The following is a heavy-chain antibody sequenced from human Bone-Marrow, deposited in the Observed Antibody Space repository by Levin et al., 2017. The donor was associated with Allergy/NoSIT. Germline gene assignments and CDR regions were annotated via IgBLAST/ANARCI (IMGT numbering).Heavy chain of an antibody. J-gene: IGHJ2*01. Sequence: GGSLRLSCAASGFTFNSYGMTWVRQAPGKGLEWISYISRNSRTINYADSLRGRVTISRDNGKESVYLQMSSLRVEDTAIYYCARGGDYGDYSHYYFDLWGRGTLVTVSS. D-gene: IGHD4-17*01. CDR2: ISRNSRTI. CDR1: GFTFNSYG. CDR3: ARGGDYGDYSHYYFDL. V-gene: IGHV3-48*01.